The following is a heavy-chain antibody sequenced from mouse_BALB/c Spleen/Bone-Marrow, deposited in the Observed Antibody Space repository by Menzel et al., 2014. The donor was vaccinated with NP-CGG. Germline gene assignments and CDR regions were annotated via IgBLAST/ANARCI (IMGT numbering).Heavy chain of an antibody. J-gene: IGHJ3*01. Sequence: EVMLVESGAELVKPGASVKLSCTPSGFNIKDTHMHWVKQRPERGLEWIGRIDPANGNTKYDPNLQGKATITADTSSNTAYLQLSSLTSEDTAVYYCARDYANTAWFASWGQGTLVTVS. D-gene: IGHD1-1*01. CDR1: GFNIKDTH. V-gene: IGHV14-3*02. CDR3: ARDYANTAWFAS. CDR2: IDPANGNT.